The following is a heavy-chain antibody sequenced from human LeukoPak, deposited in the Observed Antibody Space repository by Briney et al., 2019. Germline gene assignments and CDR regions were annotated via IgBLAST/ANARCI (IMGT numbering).Heavy chain of an antibody. Sequence: GRSLRLSCAASGFTFSSYGMHWVRQAPGKGLEWVAVIWYDGSNKYYADSVKGRFTISRDNSKNTLYLQMNSLRAEDTAVYYCASLSTVTTFNWLDPWGQGTLVTVSS. CDR2: IWYDGSNK. V-gene: IGHV3-33*01. CDR1: GFTFSSYG. D-gene: IGHD4-17*01. J-gene: IGHJ5*02. CDR3: ASLSTVTTFNWLDP.